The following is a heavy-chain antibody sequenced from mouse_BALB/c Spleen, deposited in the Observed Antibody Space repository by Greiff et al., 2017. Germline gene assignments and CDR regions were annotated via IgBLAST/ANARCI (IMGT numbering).Heavy chain of an antibody. Sequence: VKVVESGPGLVAPSQSLSITCTVSGFSLTSYDISWIRQPPGKGLEWLGVIWTGGGTNYNSAFMSRLSISKDNSKSQVFLKMNSLQTDDTAIYYCVRDLTTGYAMDYWGQGTSVTVSS. CDR3: VRDLTTGYAMDY. D-gene: IGHD2-12*01. CDR1: GFSLTSYD. CDR2: IWTGGGT. V-gene: IGHV2-9-2*01. J-gene: IGHJ4*01.